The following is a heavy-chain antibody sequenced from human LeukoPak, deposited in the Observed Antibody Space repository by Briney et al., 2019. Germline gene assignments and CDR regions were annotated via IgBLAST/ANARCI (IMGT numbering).Heavy chain of an antibody. CDR1: GYTFTGYY. V-gene: IGHV1-2*02. D-gene: IGHD4-11*01. CDR2: INPNSGGT. Sequence: VASVKVSCEASGYTFTGYYMHWVRQAPGQGLEWMGWINPNSGGTNYAQKFQGRVTMTRDTSISTAYMELSRLRSDDTAVYYCARDLTVTTQPKPHYGMDVWGQGTTVTVSS. CDR3: ARDLTVTTQPKPHYGMDV. J-gene: IGHJ6*02.